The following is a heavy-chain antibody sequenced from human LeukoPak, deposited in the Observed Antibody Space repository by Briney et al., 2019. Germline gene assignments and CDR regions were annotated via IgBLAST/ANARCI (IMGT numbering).Heavy chain of an antibody. CDR2: ISGSGGST. Sequence: GGSLRLSCAASGFTFRNYAMNWVRQAPGKGLEWVSSISGSGGSTYYADSVKGRFTISRDNSMNTFFLQMNSLRAEDTALYYCARSLLTGTGRGYSDYWGQGVLVTVSS. J-gene: IGHJ4*02. CDR3: ARSLLTGTGRGYSDY. D-gene: IGHD1-7*01. V-gene: IGHV3-23*01. CDR1: GFTFRNYA.